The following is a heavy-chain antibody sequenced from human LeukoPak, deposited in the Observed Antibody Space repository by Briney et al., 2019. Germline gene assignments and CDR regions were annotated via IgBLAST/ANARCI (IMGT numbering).Heavy chain of an antibody. V-gene: IGHV3-48*03. Sequence: GGSLRLPCAASGFVLSTYEMNWVRQAPGKGLEWIADITISGHTKNYADSVKGRFTISRDNARTSLYLQMNSLRVEDTGVYYCARGDPHADLWGQGTLVTVSS. CDR1: GFVLSTYE. CDR2: ITISGHTK. CDR3: ARGDPHADL. J-gene: IGHJ5*02.